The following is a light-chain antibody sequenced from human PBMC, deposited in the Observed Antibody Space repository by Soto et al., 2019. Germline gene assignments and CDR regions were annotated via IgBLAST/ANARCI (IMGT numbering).Light chain of an antibody. V-gene: IGKV3-15*01. CDR2: GAS. CDR3: QQYHDWPPYT. Sequence: EIVMTQSPSTLSVSPGERATLSCRASQSVSSNLAWYQQKPGPAPRLLIYGASTRATGIPARFSGSGSGTEFTLTISSLQSQDFAVYYCQQYHDWPPYTFGQGTKVDIK. CDR1: QSVSSN. J-gene: IGKJ2*01.